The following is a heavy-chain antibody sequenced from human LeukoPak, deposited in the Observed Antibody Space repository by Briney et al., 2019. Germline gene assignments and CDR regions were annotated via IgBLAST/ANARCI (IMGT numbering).Heavy chain of an antibody. D-gene: IGHD3-10*01. V-gene: IGHV3-9*01. CDR1: EFIFSDYA. J-gene: IGHJ5*02. Sequence: PGGSLRLSCDASEFIFSDYAMHWVRQAPGKGLEWVSGISWNSGSIGYADSVKGRFTISRDNAKNSLYLQMNSLRAEDTALYYCAKGPFGELPPYNWFDPWGQGTLVTVSS. CDR3: AKGPFGELPPYNWFDP. CDR2: ISWNSGSI.